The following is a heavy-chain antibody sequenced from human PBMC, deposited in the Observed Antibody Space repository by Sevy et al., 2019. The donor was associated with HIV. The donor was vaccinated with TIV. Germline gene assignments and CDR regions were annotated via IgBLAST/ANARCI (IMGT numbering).Heavy chain of an antibody. CDR1: GYSFSSYA. V-gene: IGHV3-23*01. J-gene: IGHJ4*02. CDR3: ARPSPRIAAAASAFYDN. CDR2: INGLGGST. D-gene: IGHD6-13*01. Sequence: GGSLRLSCVVSGYSFSSYAISWVRQAPGKGLEWVSTINGLGGSTYYADSVKGRFTISRDNPKNTLFLQMINLRVYDTAIYYCARPSPRIAAAASAFYDNWGQGTLVTVSS.